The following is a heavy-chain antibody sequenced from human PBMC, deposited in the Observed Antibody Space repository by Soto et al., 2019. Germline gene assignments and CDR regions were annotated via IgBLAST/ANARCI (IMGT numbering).Heavy chain of an antibody. J-gene: IGHJ6*02. CDR3: ARGDATKIVVTTYYAMDV. CDR2: IIHVFGTP. CDR1: GGSLSNYG. Sequence: QVQLVQSGAEEKKPGSSVKVTCKASGGSLSNYGISWVRQAPGQGLEWMGAIIHVFGTPNYAQKFQDRVTITADESTTTVYMEVRSLTSEDTAVYYCARGDATKIVVTTYYAMDVWGQGTTVTVSS. V-gene: IGHV1-69*12. D-gene: IGHD3-22*01.